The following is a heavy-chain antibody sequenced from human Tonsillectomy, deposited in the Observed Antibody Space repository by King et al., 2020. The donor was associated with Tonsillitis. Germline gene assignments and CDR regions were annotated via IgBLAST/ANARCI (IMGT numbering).Heavy chain of an antibody. CDR2: ISSDGSNK. CDR3: ARACSSGWSHSFDS. CDR1: GFTFSSYS. D-gene: IGHD6-19*01. J-gene: IGHJ4*02. Sequence: VQLVESGGGVVQPGRSLRLSCAASGFTFSSYSIHCVRQAPGKGLEWVAVISSDGSNKYYADSVKGRFTISRDNSKNTLYLQMNSLRSEDTAVYYCARACSSGWSHSFDSWGQGTLVTVSS. V-gene: IGHV3-30-3*01.